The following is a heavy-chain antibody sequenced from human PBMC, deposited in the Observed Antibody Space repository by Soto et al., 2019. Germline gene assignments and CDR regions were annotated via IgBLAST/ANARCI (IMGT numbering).Heavy chain of an antibody. CDR1: GFIFSDQY. V-gene: IGHV3-72*01. Sequence: EMQLVESGGRLVQPGGSLRLSCAASGFIFSDQYMDWVRQAPGKGLEWVGRIRKKVNIYTTEYAASVKGRFTVSRDDSKNSLYLQMNSLKTEDTAIYYCARDLGGAPDVDLWGRGTLVTVSS. D-gene: IGHD3-16*01. CDR2: IRKKVNIYTT. CDR3: ARDLGGAPDVDL. J-gene: IGHJ2*01.